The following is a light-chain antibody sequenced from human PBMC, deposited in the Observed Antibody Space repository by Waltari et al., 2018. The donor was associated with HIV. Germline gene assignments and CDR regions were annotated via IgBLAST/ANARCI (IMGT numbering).Light chain of an antibody. CDR1: SSDVGCSKY. CDR3: NSYAGSNNWV. J-gene: IGLJ3*02. CDR2: EVN. Sequence: QSPLTQPPSASGSPGPAVTISSTGTSSDVGCSKYVSWYQQHPGKAPKLMIYEVNKRPSGVPDRFSGSKSANTASLTVSGLQADDEADYYCNSYAGSNNWVFGGGTKLTVL. V-gene: IGLV2-8*01.